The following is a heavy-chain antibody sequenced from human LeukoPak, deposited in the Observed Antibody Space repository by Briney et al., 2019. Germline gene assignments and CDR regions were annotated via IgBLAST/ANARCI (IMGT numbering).Heavy chain of an antibody. Sequence: PGGSLRLSCAASGFTFSSYSMNWVCQAPGKGLEWVSSISSSSSYIYYADSVKGRFTISRDNAKNSLYLQMNSLRAEDTAVYYCARFFEYSSSSAVPWGQGTLVTVSS. D-gene: IGHD6-6*01. CDR3: ARFFEYSSSSAVP. J-gene: IGHJ5*02. CDR2: ISSSSSYI. V-gene: IGHV3-21*01. CDR1: GFTFSSYS.